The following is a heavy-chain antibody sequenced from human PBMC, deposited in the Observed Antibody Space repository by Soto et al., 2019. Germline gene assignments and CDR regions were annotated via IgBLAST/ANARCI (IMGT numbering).Heavy chain of an antibody. CDR3: ARDIGTAVDYYGMDV. V-gene: IGHV3-33*01. CDR2: IWYDGSNK. J-gene: IGHJ6*02. CDR1: GFTFSSYG. Sequence: GGSLRLSCAASGFTFSSYGMHWVRQAPGKGLEWVAVIWYDGSNKYYADSVKGRFTISRDNSKNTLYLQMNSLRAEDTAVYYCARDIGTAVDYYGMDVWGQGTTVTVSS. D-gene: IGHD1-1*01.